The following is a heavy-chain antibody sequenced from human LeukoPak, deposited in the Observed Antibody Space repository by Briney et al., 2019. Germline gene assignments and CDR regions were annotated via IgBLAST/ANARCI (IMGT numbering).Heavy chain of an antibody. V-gene: IGHV3-21*01. D-gene: IGHD3-10*01. J-gene: IGHJ6*02. Sequence: GGSLRLSCAASGFTFSSYSMNWVRQAPGKGLEWVPCISSSSSYIYYAESVKGRFTISRDNAKNSLYLQMNSLRAEDTAVYYCARGFGELSEGYGMHVWGQGTTVTVSS. CDR3: ARGFGELSEGYGMHV. CDR2: ISSSSSYI. CDR1: GFTFSSYS.